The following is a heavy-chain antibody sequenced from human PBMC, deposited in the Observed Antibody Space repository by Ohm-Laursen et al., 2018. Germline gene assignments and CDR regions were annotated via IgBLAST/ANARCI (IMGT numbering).Heavy chain of an antibody. CDR3: ARQGTSSSWYYYGMDV. Sequence: SDTLSLTCTVSGGSISSYYWSWIRQPPGKGLGWIGYIYYSGSTNYNPSLKSRVTISVDTSKNQFSLKLSSVTAADTAVYYCARQGTSSSWYYYGMDVWGQGTTVTVSS. V-gene: IGHV4-59*08. CDR1: GGSISSYY. CDR2: IYYSGST. D-gene: IGHD6-13*01. J-gene: IGHJ6*02.